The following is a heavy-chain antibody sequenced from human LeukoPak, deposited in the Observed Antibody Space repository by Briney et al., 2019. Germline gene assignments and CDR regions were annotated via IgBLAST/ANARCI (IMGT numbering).Heavy chain of an antibody. D-gene: IGHD6-6*01. V-gene: IGHV4-4*09. Sequence: PSETLSLTCTVSGGSISSYYWSWIRQPPGKGLEWIGYIYTSGSTNYNPSLKSRVTISVDTSKNQFSLKLSSVTAADTAVYYCAGLYSSSFDYWGQGTLVTVSS. CDR2: IYTSGST. CDR1: GGSISSYY. J-gene: IGHJ4*02. CDR3: AGLYSSSFDY.